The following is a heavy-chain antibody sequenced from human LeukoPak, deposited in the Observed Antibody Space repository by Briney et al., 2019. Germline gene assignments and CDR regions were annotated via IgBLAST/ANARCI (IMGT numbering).Heavy chain of an antibody. CDR1: GYTFTSYD. CDR3: ARSPPSIFGVVPYYFDY. V-gene: IGHV1-8*03. J-gene: IGHJ4*02. CDR2: MNPNSGNT. D-gene: IGHD3-3*01. Sequence: ASVKVSCKASGYTFTSYDINWVRQATGQGLGWMGWMNPNSGNTGYAQKFQGRVTITRNTSISTAYMELSSLRSEDTAVYYCARSPPSIFGVVPYYFDYWGQGTLATVSS.